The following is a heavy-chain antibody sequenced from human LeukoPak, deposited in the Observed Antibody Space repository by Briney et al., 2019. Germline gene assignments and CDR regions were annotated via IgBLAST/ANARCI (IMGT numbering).Heavy chain of an antibody. V-gene: IGHV4-34*01. CDR1: GGSISSYY. Sequence: SETLSLTCTVSGGSISSYYWSWIRQPPVKVLEWIGEINHSGSTNYNPSLKSRVTISVDTSKNQFSLKLSSVTAADTAVYYCAREMVEYDWFDPWGQGTLVTVSS. D-gene: IGHD2-15*01. CDR2: INHSGST. J-gene: IGHJ5*02. CDR3: AREMVEYDWFDP.